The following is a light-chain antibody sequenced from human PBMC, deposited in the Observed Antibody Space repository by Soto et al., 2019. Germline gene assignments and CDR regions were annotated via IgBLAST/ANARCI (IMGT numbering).Light chain of an antibody. CDR3: QQYYSYFTWT. CDR2: KGS. Sequence: DIQMTQSPSTLSASVGDRVTITCRASQSISSWLAGYQQKPGKAPKLLIYKGSSIESRVTSRFSGSGSGAEFTLTISSLQAADFVTYYCQQYYSYFTWTFGRGTKVEIK. J-gene: IGKJ1*01. V-gene: IGKV1-5*03. CDR1: QSISSW.